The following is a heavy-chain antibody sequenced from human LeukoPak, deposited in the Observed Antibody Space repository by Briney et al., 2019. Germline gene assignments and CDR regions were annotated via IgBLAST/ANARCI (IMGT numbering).Heavy chain of an antibody. J-gene: IGHJ6*03. D-gene: IGHD3-10*01. V-gene: IGHV3-11*01. Sequence: GGSLRLSCAASGFTFSDYYMSWIRQAPGKGLEWVSYISSSGSTIYYADSVKGRFTISRDNAKNSLYLQMNSLRAEDTAVYYCARGPSITMVRGGQWYYYMDVWGKGTTVTISS. CDR1: GFTFSDYY. CDR3: ARGPSITMVRGGQWYYYMDV. CDR2: ISSSGSTI.